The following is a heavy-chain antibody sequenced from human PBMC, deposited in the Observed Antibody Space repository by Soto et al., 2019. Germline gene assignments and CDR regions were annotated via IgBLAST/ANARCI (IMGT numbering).Heavy chain of an antibody. J-gene: IGHJ6*02. Sequence: PGGSLRLSCAASGFTFSSYGMHWVRQAPGKGLEWVAVIWYDGSNKYYADSVKGRFTISRDNSKNTLYLQMNSLRAEDTAVYYCAREGENEVAARKSLLPWGNLKPNYYDGMDVWGQGTTVTVSS. CDR2: IWYDGSNK. CDR3: AREGENEVAARKSLLPWGNLKPNYYDGMDV. CDR1: GFTFSSYG. D-gene: IGHD6-6*01. V-gene: IGHV3-33*01.